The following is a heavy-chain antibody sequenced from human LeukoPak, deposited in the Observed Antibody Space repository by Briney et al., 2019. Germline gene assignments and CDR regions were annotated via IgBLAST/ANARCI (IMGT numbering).Heavy chain of an antibody. CDR3: ARGLGDYNTDWFPVSGY. CDR2: IIPIFGTA. J-gene: IGHJ4*02. D-gene: IGHD3-9*01. CDR1: GGTFSSYA. Sequence: SVKVSCKASGGTFSSYAISWVRQAPGQGLEWMGGIIPIFGTANYAQKFQGRVTITADESTSTAYMELSSLESEDTAIYYCARGLGDYNTDWFPVSGYWGQGTLVTVSS. V-gene: IGHV1-69*13.